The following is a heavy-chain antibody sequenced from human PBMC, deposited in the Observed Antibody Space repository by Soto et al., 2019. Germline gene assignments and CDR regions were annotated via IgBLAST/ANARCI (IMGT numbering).Heavy chain of an antibody. V-gene: IGHV3-15*07. CDR3: ATPGYISGYYLDY. D-gene: IGHD3-22*01. CDR1: GFSFSNSW. J-gene: IGHJ4*02. Sequence: EVHLVESGGGLVKPGGSLRVSCAASGFSFSNSWMNWVRQAPGKGLEWVGRVRSNSDGGTADYAAPVKGRFLISRDXSQNTLHLQMYSLTTEDTAVYYCATPGYISGYYLDYWGRGTLVTVSS. CDR2: VRSNSDGGTA.